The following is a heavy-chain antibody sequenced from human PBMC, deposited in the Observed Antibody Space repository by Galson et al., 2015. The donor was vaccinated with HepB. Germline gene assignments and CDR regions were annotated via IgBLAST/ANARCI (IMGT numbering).Heavy chain of an antibody. J-gene: IGHJ6*02. CDR3: ATHYDFWSGYYTNYYYGMDV. CDR2: IIPIFGTA. Sequence: SVKVSCKASGGTFSSYAISWVRQAPGQGLEWMGGIIPIFGTANYAQKFQGRVTITADKSTSTAYMELSSLRSEDTAVYYCATHYDFWSGYYTNYYYGMDVWGQGTTVTVSS. CDR1: GGTFSSYA. V-gene: IGHV1-69*06. D-gene: IGHD3-3*01.